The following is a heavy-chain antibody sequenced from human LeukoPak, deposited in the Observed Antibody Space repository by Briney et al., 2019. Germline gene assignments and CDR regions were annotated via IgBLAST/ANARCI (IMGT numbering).Heavy chain of an antibody. J-gene: IGHJ5*02. Sequence: SETLSLTCTVSGGSISSSSYYWGWIRQPPGKGLEWIGSIYYSGSTYYNPSLKSRLTISVDTSKNQFSLKLSSVTAADTAVYYCARQYYDILTGYYTIGNTPYWFDPWSQGTLVTV. D-gene: IGHD3-9*01. CDR1: GGSISSSSYY. CDR2: IYYSGST. V-gene: IGHV4-39*01. CDR3: ARQYYDILTGYYTIGNTPYWFDP.